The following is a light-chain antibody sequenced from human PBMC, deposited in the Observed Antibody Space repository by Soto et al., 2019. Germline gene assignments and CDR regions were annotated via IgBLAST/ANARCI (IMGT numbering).Light chain of an antibody. CDR1: SSDIGGYNS. V-gene: IGLV2-14*01. Sequence: QSVLTQPASVSGSPGQSITISCSGTSSDIGGYNSVSWYQQHPGTAPNLMIYDVTYRPSGISTLFSGSKSGNTASLTISGLRTDDEADYFCSSFSTYNARVFGGGTKLTVL. J-gene: IGLJ2*01. CDR3: SSFSTYNARV. CDR2: DVT.